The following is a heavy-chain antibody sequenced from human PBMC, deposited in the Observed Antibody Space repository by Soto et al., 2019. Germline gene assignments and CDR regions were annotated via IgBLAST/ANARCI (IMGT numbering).Heavy chain of an antibody. J-gene: IGHJ5*02. D-gene: IGHD3-9*01. CDR2: IYYSGTT. Sequence: ASETLSITCTVSGDSISSGDYYWSWIRQPPGKGLEWIGYIYYSGTTYYNPSLKSRVTISVDTSKNQFSLKLRSVTAADTAVHYCARVDILSGHPKWFDPWGQGTLVTVSS. V-gene: IGHV4-30-4*01. CDR3: ARVDILSGHPKWFDP. CDR1: GDSISSGDYY.